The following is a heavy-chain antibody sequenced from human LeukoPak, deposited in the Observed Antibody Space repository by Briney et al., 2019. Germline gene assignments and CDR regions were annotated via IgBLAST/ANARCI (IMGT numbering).Heavy chain of an antibody. CDR3: AKDYYNFWSGTSDAFDV. CDR1: GFTFSSYW. V-gene: IGHV3-7*03. CDR2: IKQDGSEK. J-gene: IGHJ3*01. Sequence: PGGSLRLSCAASGFTFSSYWMSWVRQAPGKGLEWVANIKQDGSEKYYVDSVKGRLTISRDNSKNTLFLQMNSLRVEDTAVYYCAKDYYNFWSGTSDAFDVWGQGTMVTVSS. D-gene: IGHD3-3*01.